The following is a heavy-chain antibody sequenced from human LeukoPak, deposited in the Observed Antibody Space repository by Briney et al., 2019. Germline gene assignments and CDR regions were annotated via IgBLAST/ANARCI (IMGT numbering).Heavy chain of an antibody. CDR2: IYDDNT. CDR3: AKDETAILDY. CDR1: GFTVSAYA. D-gene: IGHD2-21*02. Sequence: GGSLRLSCAASGFTVSAYAMAWVRQAPGKGLEWVSTIYDDNTYYADSVRGRFTISRDNSKNTLYLQMNSLRAEDTAVYYCAKDETAILDYWGQGTLVTVSS. J-gene: IGHJ4*02. V-gene: IGHV3-23*01.